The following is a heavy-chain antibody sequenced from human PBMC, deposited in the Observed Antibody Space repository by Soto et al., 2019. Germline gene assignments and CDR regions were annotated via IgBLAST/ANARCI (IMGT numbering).Heavy chain of an antibody. V-gene: IGHV1-8*01. CDR3: ARIKYSSSWYNWFDP. CDR1: GYTFTSYD. D-gene: IGHD6-13*01. Sequence: QVQLVQSGAEVKKPGASVKVSCKASGYTFTSYDINWVRQDTGQGPEWMGWMNPNSGNTGYAQKFQGRVTMTRNTSISTAYMELSSMRSEDTAVYYCARIKYSSSWYNWFDPWGQGTLVTVSS. J-gene: IGHJ5*02. CDR2: MNPNSGNT.